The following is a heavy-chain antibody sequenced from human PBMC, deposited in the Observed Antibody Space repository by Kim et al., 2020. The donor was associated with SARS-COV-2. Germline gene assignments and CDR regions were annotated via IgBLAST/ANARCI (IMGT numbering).Heavy chain of an antibody. CDR2: IRGKSYGGTA. Sequence: GGSLRLSCATSGFNFGDYAINWVRQAPGKGLEWVGFIRGKSYGGTADYAAAVKGRFFISRDDSKGTAYLHLTSLKSEDTGVYFCTRSTHLRICGEAFGFDYGREGTLVTVSP. CDR3: TRSTHLRICGEAFGFDY. J-gene: IGHJ4*02. V-gene: IGHV3-49*04. CDR1: GFNFGDYA. D-gene: IGHD2-15*01.